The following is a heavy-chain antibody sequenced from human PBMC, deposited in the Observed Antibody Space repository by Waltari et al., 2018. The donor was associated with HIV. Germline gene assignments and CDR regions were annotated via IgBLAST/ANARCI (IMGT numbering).Heavy chain of an antibody. J-gene: IGHJ6*02. CDR1: GGTFSSYT. V-gene: IGHV1-69*02. CDR3: ARGGRRFLASGGMDV. CDR2: IIPILGIA. D-gene: IGHD3-3*01. Sequence: QVQLVQSGAEVKKPGSSVKVSCKASGGTFSSYTISWVRQAPGQGLEWMGRIIPILGIANYAQKFQGRVTITADKSTSTAYMELSSLRSEDTAVYYCARGGRRFLASGGMDVWGQGTTVTVSS.